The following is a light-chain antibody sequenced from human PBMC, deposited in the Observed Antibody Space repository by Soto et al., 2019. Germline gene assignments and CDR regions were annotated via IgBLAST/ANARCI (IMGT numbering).Light chain of an antibody. CDR1: SSSIGAGYD. Sequence: QSVLTQPPSVSGAPVQRVTISCAGSSSSIGAGYDVHWYQQLPGAAPKLLIYANSNRPSGVPLRFSGCKSGTSASLAITGLQAEAEDDYYCHSYDSSLYGYVFGSGTKVTVL. CDR3: HSYDSSLYGYV. V-gene: IGLV1-40*01. J-gene: IGLJ1*01. CDR2: ANS.